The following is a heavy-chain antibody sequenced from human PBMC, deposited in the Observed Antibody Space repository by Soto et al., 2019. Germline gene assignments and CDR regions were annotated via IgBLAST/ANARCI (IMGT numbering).Heavy chain of an antibody. V-gene: IGHV3-74*01. Sequence: SGGSLRLSCAASGFTFSSRWMHWVRQVPGKGLVWVSHIRPDGSTTRDADAVQGRFITSRDNARNTLYLQMNSLRAEDTAVYYCARDNNWSYDYWGQRILVTVSS. CDR1: GFTFSSRW. CDR2: IRPDGSTT. CDR3: ARDNNWSYDY. J-gene: IGHJ4*02.